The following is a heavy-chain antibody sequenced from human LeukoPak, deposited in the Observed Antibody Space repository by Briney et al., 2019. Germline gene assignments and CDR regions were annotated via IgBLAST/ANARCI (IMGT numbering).Heavy chain of an antibody. CDR1: GFSFTNYA. D-gene: IGHD3-22*01. CDR3: ARAMYYYDSSEDY. CDR2: IKPDGSDK. V-gene: IGHV3-7*01. Sequence: GGSLRLSCAASGFSFTNYAMTWVRQAPGKGPECVANIKPDGSDKYYVDSMKGRFTISRDNAKNSLYLQMNNLRAEDTAVYYCARAMYYYDSSEDYWGQGTLVTVSS. J-gene: IGHJ4*02.